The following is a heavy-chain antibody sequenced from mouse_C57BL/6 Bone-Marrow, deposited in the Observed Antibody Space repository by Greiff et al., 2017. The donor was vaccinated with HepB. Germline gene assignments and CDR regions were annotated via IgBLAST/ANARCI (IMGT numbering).Heavy chain of an antibody. CDR1: GFTFSSYA. CDR3: ARGDYDEKTWFAY. V-gene: IGHV5-4*01. J-gene: IGHJ3*01. D-gene: IGHD2-4*01. CDR2: ISDGGSYT. Sequence: EVQRVESGGGLVKPGGSLKLSCAASGFTFSSYAMSWVRQTPEKRLEWVATISDGGSYTYYPDNVKGRFTISRDNAKNNLYLQMSHLKSEDTAMYYCARGDYDEKTWFAYWGQGTLVTVSA.